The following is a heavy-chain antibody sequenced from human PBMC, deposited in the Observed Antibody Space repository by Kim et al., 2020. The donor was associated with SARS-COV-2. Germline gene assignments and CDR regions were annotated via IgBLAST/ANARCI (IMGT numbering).Heavy chain of an antibody. CDR2: FDLQYGET. Sequence: ASVKVSCKVSGYTLTELSIHWVRQTPGKGLEWMGNFDLQYGETIYAQKFQGRVTMTEDTSTDTAYLELSSLTSEDTAVYYCATESFFGVVIYALNYWGQGTLVTVSA. CDR1: GYTLTELS. D-gene: IGHD3-3*01. J-gene: IGHJ4*02. CDR3: ATESFFGVVIYALNY. V-gene: IGHV1-24*01.